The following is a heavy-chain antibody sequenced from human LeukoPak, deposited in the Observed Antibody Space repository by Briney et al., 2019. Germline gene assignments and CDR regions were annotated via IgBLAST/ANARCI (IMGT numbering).Heavy chain of an antibody. V-gene: IGHV3-74*01. D-gene: IGHD6-13*01. J-gene: IGHJ4*02. CDR3: AKTRPLDSSSWSHGDY. CDR1: GFTFSYYW. Sequence: GGSLRLSCAASGFTFSYYWMHWVRHAPGKGLVWVSHINPDGSSTTYAGSVEGRFTISRDNAKSTLYLQMDSLRAEDTAVYYCAKTRPLDSSSWSHGDYWGQGTLVTVSS. CDR2: INPDGSST.